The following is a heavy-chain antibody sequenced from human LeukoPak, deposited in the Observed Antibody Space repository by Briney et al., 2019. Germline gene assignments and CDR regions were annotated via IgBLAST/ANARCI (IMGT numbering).Heavy chain of an antibody. D-gene: IGHD3-22*01. V-gene: IGHV1-8*01. Sequence: ASVKVSCKASGYTFTSYDINWVRQATGQGLEWMGWMNPNSGNTGYAQKFQGRVTMTRNTSISTAYMELSSLRSEDTAVYYCAIKGPFYDSSGSHFDYWGQGTLVTVSS. CDR3: AIKGPFYDSSGSHFDY. CDR2: MNPNSGNT. J-gene: IGHJ4*02. CDR1: GYTFTSYD.